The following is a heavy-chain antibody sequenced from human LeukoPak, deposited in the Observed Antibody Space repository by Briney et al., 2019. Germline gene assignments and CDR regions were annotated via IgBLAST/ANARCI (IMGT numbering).Heavy chain of an antibody. CDR3: AGHFGAWHYFDY. CDR2: ISHDGINT. J-gene: IGHJ4*02. V-gene: IGHV3-30*03. Sequence: GGSLRLSCAASRFSFSNYAIHWVRLDSGGGLEWLAVISHDGINTYYSESVKGRFTISRDNSKNTLYLQMNSLRPEDTAVYYCAGHFGAWHYFDYWGQGTLVTVSS. CDR1: RFSFSNYA. D-gene: IGHD3-3*01.